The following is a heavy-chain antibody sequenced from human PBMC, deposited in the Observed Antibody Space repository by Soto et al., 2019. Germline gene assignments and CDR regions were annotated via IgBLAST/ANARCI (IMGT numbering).Heavy chain of an antibody. J-gene: IGHJ6*02. Sequence: GESLKISCQASGYTFSKYWIAWVRQMPGKGLEYVGIVYPGDSDTRYSPSFQGQVTISVDTSTSTAYMQWNSLKASDSAMYYCARRLKDDSGPSPYYSAFDGWGRGTTVTVSS. CDR2: VYPGDSDT. V-gene: IGHV5-51*01. D-gene: IGHD3-3*01. CDR3: ARRLKDDSGPSPYYSAFDG. CDR1: GYTFSKYW.